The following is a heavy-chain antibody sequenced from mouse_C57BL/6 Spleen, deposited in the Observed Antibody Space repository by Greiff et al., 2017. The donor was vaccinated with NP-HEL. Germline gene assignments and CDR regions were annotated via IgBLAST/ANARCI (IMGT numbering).Heavy chain of an antibody. Sequence: QVQLQQSGAELVRPGASVKLSCKASGYTFTDYYINWVKQRPGQGLEWIARIYPGSGNTYYNEKFKGKATLTAEKSSSTAYMQLSSLTSEDSAVYFCAREGVVATKAWFAYWGQGTLVTVSA. V-gene: IGHV1-76*01. D-gene: IGHD1-1*01. CDR1: GYTFTDYY. CDR2: IYPGSGNT. J-gene: IGHJ3*01. CDR3: AREGVVATKAWFAY.